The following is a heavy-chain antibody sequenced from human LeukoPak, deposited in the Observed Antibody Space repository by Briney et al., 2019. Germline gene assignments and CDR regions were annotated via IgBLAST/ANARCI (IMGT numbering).Heavy chain of an antibody. CDR2: INDSGRT. V-gene: IGHV4-34*01. J-gene: IGHJ4*02. CDR3: ARGLDLEGLDY. D-gene: IGHD1-1*01. Sequence: SETLSLTCAVYGGSFSDYNWSWLRQSPEKGLVWIGEINDSGRTHYNPSLKSRVTISVDTAKYQFSLSLSPLTAADTAVYYCARGLDLEGLDYWGQGTLVTVSS. CDR1: GGSFSDYN.